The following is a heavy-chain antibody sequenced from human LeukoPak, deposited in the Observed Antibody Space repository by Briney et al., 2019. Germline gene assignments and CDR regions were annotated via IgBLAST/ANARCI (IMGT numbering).Heavy chain of an antibody. J-gene: IGHJ4*02. CDR2: IYNGGST. CDR1: GFTFSSNY. V-gene: IGHV3-66*01. Sequence: GGSLRLSCAASGFTFSSNYMSWVRQAPGGGLEWVSFIYNGGSTYYPDSVKGRFTISRDNSKNTLYLQMNSLRAEDTAVYYCARIGIRDYYDSSGYYYIPYWGQGTLVTVSS. D-gene: IGHD3-22*01. CDR3: ARIGIRDYYDSSGYYYIPY.